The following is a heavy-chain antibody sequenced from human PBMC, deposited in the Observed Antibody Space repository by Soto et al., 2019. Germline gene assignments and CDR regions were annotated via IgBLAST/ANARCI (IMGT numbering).Heavy chain of an antibody. CDR3: AKGQYYYDSSPLYYFDY. D-gene: IGHD3-22*01. Sequence: PGGSLRLSCAASGITFSSYAMSWVRQAPGKGLEWVSAISGSGGSTYYADSVKGRFTISRDNSKNTLYLQMNSLRAEDTAVYYCAKGQYYYDSSPLYYFDYWGQGTLVTVSS. J-gene: IGHJ4*02. CDR2: ISGSGGST. CDR1: GITFSSYA. V-gene: IGHV3-23*01.